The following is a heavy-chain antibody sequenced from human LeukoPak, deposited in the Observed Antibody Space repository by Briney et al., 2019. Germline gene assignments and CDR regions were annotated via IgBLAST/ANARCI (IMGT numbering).Heavy chain of an antibody. Sequence: ASVKVSCKASGGTFSSYAISWVRQAPGQGLEWMGGIIPIFGTANYAQKFQGRVTITADESTSTAYMELSSLRSEDTAVYYCARGLLRYFDWPLNYWGQGTLVTVSS. D-gene: IGHD3-9*01. V-gene: IGHV1-69*01. CDR1: GGTFSSYA. J-gene: IGHJ4*02. CDR3: ARGLLRYFDWPLNY. CDR2: IIPIFGTA.